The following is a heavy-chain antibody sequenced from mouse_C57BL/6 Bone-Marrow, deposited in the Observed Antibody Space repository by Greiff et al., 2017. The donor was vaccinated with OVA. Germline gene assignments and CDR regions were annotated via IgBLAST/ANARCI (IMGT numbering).Heavy chain of an antibody. D-gene: IGHD1-1*01. Sequence: VQLQQPGAELVKPGASVKVSCKASGYTFTSYWMHWVKQRPGQGLAWIGRIHPSDSDTNYNQNFKGKATLTVDRSSSTAYMQLSILTSEDSALYYCTLGYYGSSYGFAYWGLGTLVTVSA. CDR2: IHPSDSDT. J-gene: IGHJ3*01. V-gene: IGHV1-74*01. CDR1: GYTFTSYW. CDR3: TLGYYGSSYGFAY.